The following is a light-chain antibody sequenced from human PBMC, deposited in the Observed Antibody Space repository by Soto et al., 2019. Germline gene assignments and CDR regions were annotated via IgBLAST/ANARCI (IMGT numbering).Light chain of an antibody. J-gene: IGLJ2*01. CDR2: EVS. CDR1: SNDVGGYRY. Sequence: QSALTQPPSASGSPGQSVTISCTGTSNDVGGYRYVSWYQQHPGKAPKLMIYEVSKRPSGVPDRFSGSKSGNTASLTVSGHEAEDEDDYYCSSYAGSNVVFGGGTKLTVL. V-gene: IGLV2-8*01. CDR3: SSYAGSNVV.